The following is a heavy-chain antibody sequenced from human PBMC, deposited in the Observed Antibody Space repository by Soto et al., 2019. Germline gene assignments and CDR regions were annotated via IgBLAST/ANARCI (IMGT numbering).Heavy chain of an antibody. CDR1: GGSISSGGHY. CDR3: ARKWELLPIYFDY. J-gene: IGHJ4*02. Sequence: SETLSLTCTVSGGSISSGGHYWSWIRQHPGKGLEWLGYIFYSGSTYYNPSLKSRVTISVDTSKNQFSLKLSSVTAADTAVYYCARKWELLPIYFDYWGQGTLVTVSS. D-gene: IGHD1-26*01. V-gene: IGHV4-31*03. CDR2: IFYSGST.